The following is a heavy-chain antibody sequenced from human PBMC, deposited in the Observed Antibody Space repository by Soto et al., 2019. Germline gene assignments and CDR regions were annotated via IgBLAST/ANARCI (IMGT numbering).Heavy chain of an antibody. CDR1: GFTFSSYA. V-gene: IGHV3-23*01. CDR3: AKGRSYYYYYGVDV. CDR2: IIDSGAST. J-gene: IGHJ6*02. Sequence: GGSLRHSCAASGFTFSSYALSWVRQAPGKGLEWVGDIIDSGASTYYADSVKGRFTISRDNSKSTLYLQMNSLRAEDTALYYCAKGRSYYYYYGVDVWGQGTLVTVYS.